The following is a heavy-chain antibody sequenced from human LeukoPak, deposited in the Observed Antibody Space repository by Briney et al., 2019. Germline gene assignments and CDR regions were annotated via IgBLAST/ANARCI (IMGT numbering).Heavy chain of an antibody. V-gene: IGHV3-30*04. CDR2: ISYDGSSK. CDR3: ARAHLTVTNYFDY. CDR1: GFTFSTYA. J-gene: IGHJ4*02. D-gene: IGHD4-17*01. Sequence: GGSLRLSCAASGFTFSTYAMHWVRQAPGKGLEWVAVISYDGSSKYYADSVKGRFTISRDNSKNTLYLQMNSLRAEDTAVYYCARAHLTVTNYFDYWGQGTLVTVSS.